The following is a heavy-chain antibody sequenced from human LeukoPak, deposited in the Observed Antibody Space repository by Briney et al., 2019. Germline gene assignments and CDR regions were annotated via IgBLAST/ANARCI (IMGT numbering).Heavy chain of an antibody. CDR2: IGGSGGST. J-gene: IGHJ4*02. V-gene: IGHV3-23*01. Sequence: GGSLRLSCAASGFTFSSYAMSWVRQAPGKGLEWVSAIGGSGGSTYYADSVKGRFTISRDNSKNTLYLQMNSLRADDTAVYYCAKGPYKTRIGLTDYWGQGTLVTVSS. CDR3: AKGPYKTRIGLTDY. CDR1: GFTFSSYA. D-gene: IGHD4/OR15-4a*01.